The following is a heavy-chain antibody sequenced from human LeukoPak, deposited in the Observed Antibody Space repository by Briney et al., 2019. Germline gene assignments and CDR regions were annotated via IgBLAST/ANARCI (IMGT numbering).Heavy chain of an antibody. V-gene: IGHV3-30-3*01. CDR1: GFTFSSYA. D-gene: IGHD3-10*01. CDR3: ARVKSRGNYYYYYGMDV. Sequence: GGSLRLSCAASGFTFSSYAMHWVRQAPGKGLEWVAAISYDGSNKYYADSVKGRFTISRDNSKNTLYLQMNSLRAEDTAVYYCARVKSRGNYYYYYGMDVWGQGTTVTVSS. J-gene: IGHJ6*02. CDR2: ISYDGSNK.